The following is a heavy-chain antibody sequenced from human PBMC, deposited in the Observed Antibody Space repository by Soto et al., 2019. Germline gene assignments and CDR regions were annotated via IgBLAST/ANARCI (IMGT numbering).Heavy chain of an antibody. Sequence: SETLSLTCTVSGGSISSSSYYWGWIRQPPGKGLEWIGSIYYSGSTYYNPSLKSRVTISVDTSKNQFSLKLSSVTAADTAVYYCARNTWTTVNSYYYYYGMDVWGQGTTVTVSS. J-gene: IGHJ6*02. CDR3: ARNTWTTVNSYYYYYGMDV. D-gene: IGHD4-17*01. CDR2: IYYSGST. V-gene: IGHV4-39*01. CDR1: GGSISSSSYY.